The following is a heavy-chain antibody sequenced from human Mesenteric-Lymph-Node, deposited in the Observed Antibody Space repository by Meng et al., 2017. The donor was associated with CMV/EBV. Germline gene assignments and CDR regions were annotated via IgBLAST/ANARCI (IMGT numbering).Heavy chain of an antibody. J-gene: IGHJ5*02. D-gene: IGHD3-22*01. CDR1: GGSISSSSYY. CDR3: ARLNYYEGNWFDP. CDR2: IYYSGST. Sequence: TVSGGSISSSSYYWGWIRQPPGKGLEWSGSIYYSGSTYYNPSLKSQVTISVDTSKNQFSLKLSSVTAADTAVYYCARLNYYEGNWFDPWGQGTLVTVSS. V-gene: IGHV4-39*07.